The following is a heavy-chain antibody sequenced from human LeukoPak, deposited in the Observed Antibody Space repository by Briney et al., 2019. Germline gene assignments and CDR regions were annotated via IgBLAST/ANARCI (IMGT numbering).Heavy chain of an antibody. CDR2: IWDDGNNK. J-gene: IGHJ5*02. Sequence: GGSLRLSCAASGFTFSSYGMHWVRQAPGKRLEWVAVIWDDGNNKRYANSVNGRFTISRDNSENTLYLQMNGLTAEDTAMYYCARDSYQDYYGRFDPWGQGTLVIVSS. CDR3: ARDSYQDYYGRFDP. V-gene: IGHV3-33*08. CDR1: GFTFSSYG. D-gene: IGHD3-10*01.